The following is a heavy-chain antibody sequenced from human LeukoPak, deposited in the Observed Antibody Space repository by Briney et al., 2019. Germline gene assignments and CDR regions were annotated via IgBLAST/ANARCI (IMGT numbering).Heavy chain of an antibody. CDR2: INHSGST. J-gene: IGHJ5*02. Sequence: PSETLSLTCAVYGGSFSGYYWSWIRQPPGKGLEWIGEINHSGSTNYNPSLKSRVTISVDTSKNQFSLKLSSVTAADTAVYYCARGRGTIFGVVIKAKNWFDPWGQGTLVTVSS. V-gene: IGHV4-34*01. CDR1: GGSFSGYY. D-gene: IGHD3-3*01. CDR3: ARGRGTIFGVVIKAKNWFDP.